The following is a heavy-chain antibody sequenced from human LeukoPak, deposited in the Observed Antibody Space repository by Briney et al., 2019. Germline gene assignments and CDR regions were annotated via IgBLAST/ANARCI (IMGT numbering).Heavy chain of an antibody. CDR3: ARAVRYSSSSWGHFDY. V-gene: IGHV4-31*03. J-gene: IGHJ4*02. D-gene: IGHD6-6*01. CDR2: IYYSGST. CDR1: GGSISSGGYY. Sequence: PSETLSLTCTVSGGSISSGGYYWSWVRQHPGKGLEWIGYIYYSGSTYYNPSLKSRVTISVDTSKNQFSLKLSSVTAADTALYYCARAVRYSSSSWGHFDYWAQGTLVTVSS.